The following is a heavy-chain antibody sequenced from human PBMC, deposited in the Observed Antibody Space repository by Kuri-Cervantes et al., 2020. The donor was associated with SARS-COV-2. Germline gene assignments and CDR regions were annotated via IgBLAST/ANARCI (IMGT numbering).Heavy chain of an antibody. CDR1: GFTFSSYE. V-gene: IGHV3-48*03. CDR2: ISSSGNTI. J-gene: IGHJ4*02. D-gene: IGHD3-9*01. CDR3: ARTYYDILTGYCPFDY. Sequence: GESLKISCAASGFTFSSYEMNWVRQAPGKGLEWVSYISSSGNTIYYADSVKGRFTISRDNAKNSLYLQMNSLRDEDTAVYYCARTYYDILTGYCPFDYWGQGTLVTVSS.